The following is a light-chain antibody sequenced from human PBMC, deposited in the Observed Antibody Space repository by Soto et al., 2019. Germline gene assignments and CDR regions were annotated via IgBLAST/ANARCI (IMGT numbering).Light chain of an antibody. CDR1: QSVTKY. CDR3: QQSTIWPLT. Sequence: EIVLTQSPATLSLSPGERATLSCRASQSVTKYLSWYQQQFCQAPKLLIYDAYNRATGIPASFSGSGYGTDFTLTISSLEPEDFAVYYCQQSTIWPLTFGGGTTVEIK. CDR2: DAY. V-gene: IGKV3-11*01. J-gene: IGKJ4*01.